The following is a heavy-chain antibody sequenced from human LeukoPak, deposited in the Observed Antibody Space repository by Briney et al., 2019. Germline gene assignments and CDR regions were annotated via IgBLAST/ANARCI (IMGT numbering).Heavy chain of an antibody. J-gene: IGHJ6*02. V-gene: IGHV4-59*11. CDR2: IYDSGSA. Sequence: SETLSLTCTVSGGSISGHYWSWIRQPPGKGLEWLAYIYDSGSAKYNPSLKSRVTISVDTSKNQFSLKLSSVTAADTAVYYCARDSARYCSGGSCLGMDVWGQGTTVTVSS. CDR3: ARDSARYCSGGSCLGMDV. CDR1: GGSISGHY. D-gene: IGHD2-15*01.